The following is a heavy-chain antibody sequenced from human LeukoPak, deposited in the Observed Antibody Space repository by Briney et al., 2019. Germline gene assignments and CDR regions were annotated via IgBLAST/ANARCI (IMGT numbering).Heavy chain of an antibody. CDR3: ARTYYGSGTYYTF. Sequence: ASVKVSCKASGYSFISYGVSWVRQGPGQGLEWMGSISPHSGNTNSAQKFQGRVTMTTDTSTSTAYMELRSLRSDDTAVYYCARTYYGSGTYYTFWGQGTPVTVSS. CDR2: ISPHSGNT. CDR1: GYSFISYG. V-gene: IGHV1-18*04. D-gene: IGHD3-10*01. J-gene: IGHJ4*02.